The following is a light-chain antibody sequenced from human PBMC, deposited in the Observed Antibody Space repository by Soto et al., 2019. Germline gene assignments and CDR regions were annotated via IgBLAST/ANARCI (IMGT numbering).Light chain of an antibody. V-gene: IGKV3-20*01. CDR2: GAS. CDR1: QSVSNN. Sequence: EIVMTQSPGTLSVSPGERATLSCWAGQSVSNNLAWYQQKPGQAPRLLIYGASNRATGIPDRFSGSGSGTDFTLTISRLEPEDFAVYYCQQYGSSGTFGQGTKVDIK. J-gene: IGKJ1*01. CDR3: QQYGSSGT.